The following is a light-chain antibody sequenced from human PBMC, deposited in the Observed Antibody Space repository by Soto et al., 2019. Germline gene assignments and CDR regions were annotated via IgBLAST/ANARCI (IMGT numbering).Light chain of an antibody. CDR1: QSFRGL. V-gene: IGKV3-11*01. J-gene: IGKJ1*01. CDR2: DAY. Sequence: EVVLTQSPVTLSLSPGERATLSCRASQSFRGLLAWYQQKPGQAPRLLIYDAYNRATGIPPRFSGSGSGTDFTLTISSLEPEDFAVYYCQQCANWPPKWTFGQGTKVDI. CDR3: QQCANWPPKWT.